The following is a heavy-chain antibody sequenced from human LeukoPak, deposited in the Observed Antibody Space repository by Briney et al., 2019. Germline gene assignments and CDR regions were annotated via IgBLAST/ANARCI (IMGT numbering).Heavy chain of an antibody. CDR3: ARDKSAGADTGSSFYY. D-gene: IGHD3-10*01. CDR2: IKQDGSEK. V-gene: IGHV3-7*03. CDR1: GFTFSDYW. Sequence: GGSLRLSCAASGFTFSDYWMTWVRQAPGKGLEWVASIKQDGSEKYYVDSVKGRFTFSRDNAKNSLYLQMDSLRAEDTAVYYCARDKSAGADTGSSFYYWGQGALVTVSS. J-gene: IGHJ4*02.